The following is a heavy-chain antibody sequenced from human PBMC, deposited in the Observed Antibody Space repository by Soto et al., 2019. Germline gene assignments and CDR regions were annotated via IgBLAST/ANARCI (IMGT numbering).Heavy chain of an antibody. J-gene: IGHJ4*02. Sequence: VASVKVSCKASGGTFSSYAISWVRQAPGQGLEWMGGIIPIFGTANYAQKFQGRVTITADESTSTAYMELSSLRSEDTAVYYCARVYSGSYGYFDYWGQGTLVTVSS. CDR1: GGTFSSYA. D-gene: IGHD1-26*01. CDR3: ARVYSGSYGYFDY. V-gene: IGHV1-69*13. CDR2: IIPIFGTA.